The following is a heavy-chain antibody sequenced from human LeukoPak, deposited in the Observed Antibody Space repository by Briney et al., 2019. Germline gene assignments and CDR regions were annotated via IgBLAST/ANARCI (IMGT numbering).Heavy chain of an antibody. Sequence: ASVKVSCKASGGTFSSYAISWVRQAPGQGLEWMGRIIPILGVANYAQKFQGRVTIIADKSTSTAYMELSSLRSEDTAVYYCARVTNGDYFDYWGQGTLVTVSS. CDR2: IIPILGVA. D-gene: IGHD4-17*01. CDR3: ARVTNGDYFDY. V-gene: IGHV1-69*04. J-gene: IGHJ4*02. CDR1: GGTFSSYA.